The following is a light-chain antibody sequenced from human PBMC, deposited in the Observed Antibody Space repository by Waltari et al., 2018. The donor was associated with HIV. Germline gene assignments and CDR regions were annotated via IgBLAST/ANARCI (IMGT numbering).Light chain of an antibody. CDR1: QDISNY. Sequence: DIQMPQSPSSLSASVGDRVTITCQANQDISNYLNWYQQKSGNAPKLLIYDASNLEIGVPSRFSGSGSGTEFTFTISSLQPEDIATYYCQQYDNLPLTFGGGTKVEIK. CDR2: DAS. V-gene: IGKV1-33*01. J-gene: IGKJ4*01. CDR3: QQYDNLPLT.